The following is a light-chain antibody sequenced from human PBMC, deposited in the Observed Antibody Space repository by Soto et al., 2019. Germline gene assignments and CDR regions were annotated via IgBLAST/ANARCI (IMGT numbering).Light chain of an antibody. CDR1: QSISSY. Sequence: DIQMTHSPSSLSASVGDRVTITCRASQSISSYLNWYQQKPGKAPKLLIYAASSLQSGVPSRFSGSGSGKDFTLTISSLQPEDFATYYCKQSYSTPLTFGGGIKVEIX. J-gene: IGKJ4*01. V-gene: IGKV1-39*01. CDR2: AAS. CDR3: KQSYSTPLT.